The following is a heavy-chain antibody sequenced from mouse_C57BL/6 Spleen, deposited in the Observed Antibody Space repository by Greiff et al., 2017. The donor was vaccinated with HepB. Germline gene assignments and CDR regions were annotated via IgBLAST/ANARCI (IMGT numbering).Heavy chain of an antibody. V-gene: IGHV1-18*01. CDR2: INPNNVGT. D-gene: IGHD2-2*01. Sequence: EVQLQQSGPELVKPGASVKIPCKASGYTFTDYNMDWVKQSHGKSLEWIGDINPNNVGTIYNQKFKGKATLTVDKSSSTAYMELRSLTSEDTAVYYCARGGYYWYFDVWGTGTTVTVSS. CDR3: ARGGYYWYFDV. J-gene: IGHJ1*03. CDR1: GYTFTDYN.